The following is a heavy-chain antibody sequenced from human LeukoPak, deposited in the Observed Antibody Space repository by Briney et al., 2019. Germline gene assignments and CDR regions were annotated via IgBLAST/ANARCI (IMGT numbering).Heavy chain of an antibody. Sequence: PGGSLRLSCAASGFTVSSNYMSWVRQAPGKGLEWVSVIYSGGSTYYADSVKGRFTISRDNSKNTLYLQMNSLRAEDTAVYYCARDGSSGWYGGDYWGQGTLVTVSS. D-gene: IGHD6-19*01. CDR1: GFTVSSNY. V-gene: IGHV3-66*01. J-gene: IGHJ4*02. CDR2: IYSGGST. CDR3: ARDGSSGWYGGDY.